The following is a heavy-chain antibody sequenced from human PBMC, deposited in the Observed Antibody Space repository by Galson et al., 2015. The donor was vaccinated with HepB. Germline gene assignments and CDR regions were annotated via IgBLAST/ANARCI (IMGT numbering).Heavy chain of an antibody. CDR2: IVVGSGNT. Sequence: SVKVSCKASRFTYTSSAVQWVRLARGQRLEWIGWIVVGSGNTNYAQKFQERVTITRDMSTSTAYMELSSLRSEDTAVYYCAAGRRGYSYGIDYWGEGTLVTVSS. V-gene: IGHV1-58*01. CDR3: AAGRRGYSYGIDY. CDR1: RFTYTSSA. J-gene: IGHJ4*02. D-gene: IGHD5-18*01.